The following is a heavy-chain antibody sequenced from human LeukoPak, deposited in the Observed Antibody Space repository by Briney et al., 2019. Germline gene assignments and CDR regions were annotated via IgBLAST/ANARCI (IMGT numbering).Heavy chain of an antibody. CDR3: ASTLSSGYASDAFDI. CDR2: IYYSGST. J-gene: IGHJ3*02. D-gene: IGHD3-22*01. V-gene: IGHV4-39*01. Sequence: SETLSLTCTVSGGSISSRSYYWGWIRQPPGKGLEWIGNIYYSGSTYYNPSLKSRVTISVDTSKNQFSLKLSSVTAADTAVYYCASTLSSGYASDAFDIWGQGTMVTVSS. CDR1: GGSISSRSYY.